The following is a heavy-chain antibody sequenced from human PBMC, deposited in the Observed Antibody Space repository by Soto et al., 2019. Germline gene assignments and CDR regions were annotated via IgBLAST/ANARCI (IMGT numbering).Heavy chain of an antibody. V-gene: IGHV2-5*02. CDR1: GFSLSTRGVG. J-gene: IGHJ4*02. Sequence: QITLKESGPTLVKPTQTLTLTCTFSGFSLSTRGVGVAWIRQPPGKALEWLALIFWDDDKWYSPSLRTRLPITEHTSNTLVVLTMTNMDPVDTATYYCAHTPLGYAYYFDYWGQGTLVTVSS. CDR2: IFWDDDK. CDR3: AHTPLGYAYYFDY. D-gene: IGHD5-12*01.